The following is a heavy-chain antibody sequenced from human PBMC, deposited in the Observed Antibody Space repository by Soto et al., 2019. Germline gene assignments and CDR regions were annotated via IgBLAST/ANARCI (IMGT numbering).Heavy chain of an antibody. CDR1: GLTFSNYA. CDR2: MSGSSSTT. CDR3: AKNQERELPRVIDF. J-gene: IGHJ4*02. V-gene: IGHV3-23*01. D-gene: IGHD1-7*01. Sequence: GGSLRLSCAPSGLTFSNYAMSWVRQAPGGGLEWVSSMSGSSSTTYYADSVRGRFTISRDRSKNTLYLQMSSLRAEDTALYYCAKNQERELPRVIDFWGQGTLVTVAS.